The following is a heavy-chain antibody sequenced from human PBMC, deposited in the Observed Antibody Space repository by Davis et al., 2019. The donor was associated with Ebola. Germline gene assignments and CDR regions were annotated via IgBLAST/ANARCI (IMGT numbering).Heavy chain of an antibody. D-gene: IGHD3-22*01. Sequence: ASVKVSCKASGYTFTGYYMHWVRQAPGQGLEWMGWINPNSGGTNYAQKFQGRVTMTRDTSTSTAYMELSSLRSEDTAVYYCARDPLGYYYDSSGYYLDYWGQGTLVTVSS. CDR2: INPNSGGT. CDR1: GYTFTGYY. J-gene: IGHJ4*02. V-gene: IGHV1-2*02. CDR3: ARDPLGYYYDSSGYYLDY.